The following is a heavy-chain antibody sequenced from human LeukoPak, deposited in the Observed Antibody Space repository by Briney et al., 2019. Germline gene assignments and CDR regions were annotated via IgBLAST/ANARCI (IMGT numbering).Heavy chain of an antibody. J-gene: IGHJ4*02. CDR2: INYDSSQK. V-gene: IGHV3-7*01. CDR1: GFTFSTSW. D-gene: IGHD3-22*01. CDR3: ASSRDSSGND. Sequence: PGGSLRLSCAVSGFTLSTSGFTFSTSWMSWVRQAPGKGLEWVANINYDSSQKYYVGSVRGRFTISRDNAKKSLYLEMNSLRPEDTAVYYCASSRDSSGNDWGQGTLVTVSS.